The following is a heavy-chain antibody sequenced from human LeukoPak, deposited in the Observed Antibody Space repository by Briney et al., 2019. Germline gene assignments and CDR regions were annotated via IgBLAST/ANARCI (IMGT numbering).Heavy chain of an antibody. V-gene: IGHV3-23*01. CDR3: AKGGSSWSSFDY. CDR1: GFTFSSYA. J-gene: IGHJ4*02. CDR2: ISGSGGNT. Sequence: GGSLRLSCAASGFTFSSYAMSWVRQAPGQGLEWVSAISGSGGNTYYADSVKGRFTISRVNSKNTLYLQMNSLRAEDTAVYYCAKGGSSWSSFDYWGQGTLVTVSS. D-gene: IGHD6-13*01.